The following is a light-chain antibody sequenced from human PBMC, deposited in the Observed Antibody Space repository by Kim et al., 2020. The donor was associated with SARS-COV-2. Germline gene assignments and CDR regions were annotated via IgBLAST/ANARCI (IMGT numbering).Light chain of an antibody. CDR3: CSYAGSSSWV. V-gene: IGLV2-23*01. CDR1: SCDVGRYNL. J-gene: IGLJ3*02. Sequence: GQSITISCTGTSCDVGRYNLLSWYQQHPGKAPKLMFYEGSKRPSGVSNRFSGSKSGNTASLTISGLQAEDEADYYCCSYAGSSSWVFGGGTQLTVL. CDR2: EGS.